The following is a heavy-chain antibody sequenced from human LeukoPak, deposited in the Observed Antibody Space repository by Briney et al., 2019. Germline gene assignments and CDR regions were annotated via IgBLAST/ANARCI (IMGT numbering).Heavy chain of an antibody. CDR3: ASLDPFDY. CDR2: INLDGNKK. V-gene: IGHV3-7*01. Sequence: GGSLRLSCATSGFIFSHHWMSWVRQAPGKGLEWVANINLDGNKKYYVDSVKGRFTISRDNSKNTLYLQMNSLRAEDTAIYYCASLDPFDYWGQGTLVTVSS. J-gene: IGHJ4*02. CDR1: GFIFSHHW.